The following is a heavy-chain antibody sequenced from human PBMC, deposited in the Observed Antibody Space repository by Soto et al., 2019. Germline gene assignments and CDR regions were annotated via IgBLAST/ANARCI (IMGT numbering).Heavy chain of an antibody. Sequence: GGSLRLSCAASGFTVSSNYMNWVRQAPGKGLEWVSVIYSGDTIYYADSVKGRATISTDSSKNTLYLQMNSLRAEDTAVYYCARVPVYTYSFLGAFDIWGQGTMVTVSS. J-gene: IGHJ3*02. CDR2: IYSGDTI. CDR1: GFTVSSNY. D-gene: IGHD5-18*01. V-gene: IGHV3-53*01. CDR3: ARVPVYTYSFLGAFDI.